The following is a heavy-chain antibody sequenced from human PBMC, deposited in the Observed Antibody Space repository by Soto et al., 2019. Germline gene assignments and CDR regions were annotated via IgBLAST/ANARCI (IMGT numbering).Heavy chain of an antibody. CDR1: GFAFSSYW. V-gene: IGHV3-74*01. Sequence: EVQLVQSGGGLVQPGGSLRLSCAASGFAFSSYWLHWVRQAPGKGLRIVSRITGAGTNTAYATSVKGRFTISRDNAKNMVYLQMDSLKAEDTAVYYCARDGGYGTTFDYWGQGALVTVSS. CDR3: ARDGGYGTTFDY. CDR2: ITGAGTNT. D-gene: IGHD5-12*01. J-gene: IGHJ4*02.